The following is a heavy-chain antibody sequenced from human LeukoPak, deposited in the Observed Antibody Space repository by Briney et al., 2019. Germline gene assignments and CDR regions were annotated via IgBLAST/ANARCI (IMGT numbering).Heavy chain of an antibody. Sequence: GGSLRLSCAASGFTFSSYDMNWVRQAPGKGLEWVSSISSSSSYIYYADSVKGRFTISRDNAKNSLYLQMNSLRAEDTAVYYCARAVDIVATTPFDLWGQGTMVTVSS. CDR3: ARAVDIVATTPFDL. CDR2: ISSSSSYI. CDR1: GFTFSSYD. J-gene: IGHJ3*01. V-gene: IGHV3-21*01. D-gene: IGHD5-12*01.